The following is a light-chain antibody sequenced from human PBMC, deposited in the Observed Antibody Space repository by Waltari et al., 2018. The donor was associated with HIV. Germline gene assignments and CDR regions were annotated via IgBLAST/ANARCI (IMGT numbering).Light chain of an antibody. Sequence: DIQVTQSPSILSASVGKRVTMTCRTSQDIENWLAWYQHKPGLAPKLLIYQASTLQRGVPSRFVGKGSGTQFTLVISAVQPDDFAIYYCQQYNGQSYTFGQGTRL. V-gene: IGKV1-5*03. J-gene: IGKJ2*01. CDR1: QDIENW. CDR3: QQYNGQSYT. CDR2: QAS.